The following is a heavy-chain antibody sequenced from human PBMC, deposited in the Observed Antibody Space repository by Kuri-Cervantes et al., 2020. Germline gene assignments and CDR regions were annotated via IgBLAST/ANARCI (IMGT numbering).Heavy chain of an antibody. CDR2: ISSSSCTI. Sequence: GESLKISCAASGFTFSSYSMNWVRQAPGKGLEWVSYISSSSCTIYYADSAKGRFTISRDNSKNTPYLQMNSLRAEDTAVYYCAKDPNGDYVGAFDDWGQGTLVTVSS. CDR1: GFTFSSYS. CDR3: AKDPNGDYVGAFDD. J-gene: IGHJ4*02. V-gene: IGHV3-48*01. D-gene: IGHD4-17*01.